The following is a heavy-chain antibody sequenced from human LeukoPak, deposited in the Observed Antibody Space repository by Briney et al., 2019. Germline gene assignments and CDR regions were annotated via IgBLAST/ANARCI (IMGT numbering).Heavy chain of an antibody. CDR3: ARLTRRSGNYFDY. J-gene: IGHJ4*02. V-gene: IGHV4-4*02. D-gene: IGHD1-1*01. Sequence: PSGTLSLTCAVSGGSISSGNWWSWVRQPPGKGLEWIGEIYHSGITNYNPSLQSRVTISVDTSKSQFSLKLSSVTAADTAVYYCARLTRRSGNYFDYWGQGTLVTVSS. CDR1: GGSISSGNW. CDR2: IYHSGIT.